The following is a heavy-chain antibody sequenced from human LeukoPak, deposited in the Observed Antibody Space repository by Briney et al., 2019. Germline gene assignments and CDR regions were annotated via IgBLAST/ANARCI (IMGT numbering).Heavy chain of an antibody. CDR2: INHSGST. Sequence: SETLSLTCAVYGGSFSGYYWRWIRQPPGKGLEWIGEINHSGSTNYNPSLMSRGTISVDTSKNQFSLKLSSVTAADTAVYYCARVGVSRTYYYDSSGYRWGEGSLVGVCS. D-gene: IGHD3-22*01. J-gene: IGHJ5*02. CDR1: GGSFSGYY. CDR3: ARVGVSRTYYYDSSGYR. V-gene: IGHV4-34*01.